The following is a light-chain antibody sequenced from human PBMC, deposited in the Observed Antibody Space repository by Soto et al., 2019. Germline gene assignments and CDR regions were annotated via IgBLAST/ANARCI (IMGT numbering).Light chain of an antibody. Sequence: EVGLTQSPGTLSLYPGERATLSCRASQIVSSTYLAWFQQKPGQAPRLLIYGASTRATGIPDRFSGSGSGTDFTLTISRLEPEDFAVYYCQQYGSSPWTFGQGTKVAI. CDR1: QIVSSTY. CDR2: GAS. J-gene: IGKJ1*01. CDR3: QQYGSSPWT. V-gene: IGKV3-20*01.